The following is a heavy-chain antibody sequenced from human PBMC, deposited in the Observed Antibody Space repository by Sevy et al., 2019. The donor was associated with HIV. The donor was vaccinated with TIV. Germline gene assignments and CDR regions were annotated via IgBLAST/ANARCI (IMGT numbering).Heavy chain of an antibody. CDR3: ARVSSIYYDRGYFYAMDV. CDR2: INQDGSEK. D-gene: IGHD3-22*01. V-gene: IGHV3-7*01. Sequence: GGSLRLSCAASRFTFSSYWMSWVRQAPGKGLEWVANINQDGSEKYHLDSVKGRFTISRDNAKNSLYLQMNSLRAEDSSVYCCARVSSIYYDRGYFYAMDVWGQGTTVTVSS. J-gene: IGHJ6*02. CDR1: RFTFSSYW.